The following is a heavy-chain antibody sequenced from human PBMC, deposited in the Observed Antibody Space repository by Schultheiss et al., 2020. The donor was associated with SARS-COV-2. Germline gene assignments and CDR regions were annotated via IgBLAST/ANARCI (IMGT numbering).Heavy chain of an antibody. Sequence: GGSLRLSCAASGSTFSSYAMHWVRQAPGKGLEWVSGISWNSGSIGYADSVKGRFTISRDNAKNSLYLQMNSLRAEDTALYYCAKGTYYYDSSGYRPFDYWGQGTLVTVSS. CDR1: GSTFSSYA. V-gene: IGHV3-9*01. D-gene: IGHD3-22*01. J-gene: IGHJ4*02. CDR2: ISWNSGSI. CDR3: AKGTYYYDSSGYRPFDY.